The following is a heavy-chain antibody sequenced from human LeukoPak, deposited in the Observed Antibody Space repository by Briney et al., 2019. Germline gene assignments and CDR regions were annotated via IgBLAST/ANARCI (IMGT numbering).Heavy chain of an antibody. CDR3: ARRPLSLYYYMDV. CDR1: GDSITNGYY. J-gene: IGHJ6*03. CDR2: INHSGST. V-gene: IGHV4-34*01. D-gene: IGHD3-16*02. Sequence: SETLSLTCTVSGDSITNGYYWGWIRQPPGKGLEWIGEINHSGSTNYNPSLKSRVTISVDTSKNQFSLRLSSVTAADTAVYYCARRPLSLYYYMDVWGKGTTVTISS.